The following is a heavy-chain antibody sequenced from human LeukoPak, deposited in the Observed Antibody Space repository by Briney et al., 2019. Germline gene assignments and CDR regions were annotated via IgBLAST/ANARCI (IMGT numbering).Heavy chain of an antibody. Sequence: EASVKVSCKASRYTFTSYGISWVRQAPGQGIDWMGWISAYNGNTNYAQKLQGRVTMTTDTSTSTAYMELRSLRSDDTAVYYCARRRDFWSGYRDYYYYYMDVWGKGTTVTVSS. V-gene: IGHV1-18*01. J-gene: IGHJ6*03. CDR1: RYTFTSYG. D-gene: IGHD3-3*01. CDR3: ARRRDFWSGYRDYYYYYMDV. CDR2: ISAYNGNT.